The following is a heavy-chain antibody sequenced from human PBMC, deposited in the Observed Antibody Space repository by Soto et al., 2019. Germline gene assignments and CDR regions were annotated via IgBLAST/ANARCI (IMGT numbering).Heavy chain of an antibody. CDR3: AKDGVWFGDSVYFDY. Sequence: QVQLVESGGGVVQPGRSLRLSCAASGFTFSSYGMHWVRQAPGKGLEWVAVISYDGSNKYYADSVKGRFTISRDNSKNTLYLQMNSLRAEDMAVYYCAKDGVWFGDSVYFDYWGQGTLVTVSS. CDR1: GFTFSSYG. V-gene: IGHV3-30*18. D-gene: IGHD3-10*01. J-gene: IGHJ4*02. CDR2: ISYDGSNK.